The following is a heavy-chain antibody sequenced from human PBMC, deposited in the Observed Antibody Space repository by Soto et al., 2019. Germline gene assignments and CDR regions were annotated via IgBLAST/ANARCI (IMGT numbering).Heavy chain of an antibody. CDR1: GFTFSSYA. J-gene: IGHJ4*02. CDR3: ARANGTAFDY. CDR2: ISYDGSNK. V-gene: IGHV3-30-3*01. D-gene: IGHD1-1*01. Sequence: QVQLVESGGGVIQRGRSLRLSCAASGFTFSSYAMHWVRQAPGKGLEWVAVISYDGSNKYYADSVKGRFTISRDNSKNTLYLQMNSLRAEDTAVYYCARANGTAFDYWGQGTLVTVSS.